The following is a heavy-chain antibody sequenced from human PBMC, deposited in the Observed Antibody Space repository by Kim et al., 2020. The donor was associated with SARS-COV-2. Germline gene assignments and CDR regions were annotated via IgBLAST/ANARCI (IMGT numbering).Heavy chain of an antibody. CDR1: GFAFRDYH. Sequence: GGSLRLSCAASGFAFRDYHIHWVRQAPGQCLDCVSLITDNGATTFYGASVRGRFTISRDNSKNSVFLQMNSLRSEDSALYFCTKDYWGSYESWGQGTLVT. V-gene: IGHV3-43*02. CDR3: TKDYWGSYES. D-gene: IGHD3-16*01. CDR2: ITDNGATT. J-gene: IGHJ5*02.